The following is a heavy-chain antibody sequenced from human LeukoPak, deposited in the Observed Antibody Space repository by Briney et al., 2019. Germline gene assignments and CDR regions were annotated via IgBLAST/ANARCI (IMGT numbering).Heavy chain of an antibody. Sequence: PGGSLRLSCAASGFTFSSYAMSWARQAPGKGLEWVSAISGSGGSTYYADSVKGRFTISRDNAKNSLYLQMNSLRAEDTAVYYCARDFRYGILTGRTDYWGQGTLVTVSS. V-gene: IGHV3-23*01. D-gene: IGHD3-9*01. CDR1: GFTFSSYA. CDR3: ARDFRYGILTGRTDY. J-gene: IGHJ4*02. CDR2: ISGSGGST.